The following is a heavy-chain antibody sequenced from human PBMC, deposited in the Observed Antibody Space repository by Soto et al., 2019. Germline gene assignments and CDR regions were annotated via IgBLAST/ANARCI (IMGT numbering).Heavy chain of an antibody. J-gene: IGHJ4*02. Sequence: QVQLQESGPGLVKPSETLSLTCTVSGGSISSYYWSWIRQPPGKGLECIGYIYYSGSTNYNTLLNSLVTVSVGPAKTQFSLKMSSVTAADTFVYYCAGRYGGHFDYWGQGTLVTVSS. CDR3: AGRYGGHFDY. CDR2: IYYSGST. CDR1: GGSISSYY. D-gene: IGHD4-17*01. V-gene: IGHV4-59*08.